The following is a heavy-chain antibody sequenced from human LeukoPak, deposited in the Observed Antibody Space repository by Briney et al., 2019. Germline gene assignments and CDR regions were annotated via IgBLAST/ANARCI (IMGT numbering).Heavy chain of an antibody. CDR3: ARDSYDLWSGPHGPYYYYYMDV. V-gene: IGHV4-61*02. CDR2: IYTSGST. J-gene: IGHJ6*03. CDR1: GGSISSGSYY. Sequence: PSETLSLTCTVSGGSISSGSYYWSWIRQPAGKGLEWIGRIYTSGSTNYNPSLKSRVTISVDTSKNQFSLKLSSVTAADTAVYYCARDSYDLWSGPHGPYYYYYMDVWGKGTTVTVSS. D-gene: IGHD3-3*01.